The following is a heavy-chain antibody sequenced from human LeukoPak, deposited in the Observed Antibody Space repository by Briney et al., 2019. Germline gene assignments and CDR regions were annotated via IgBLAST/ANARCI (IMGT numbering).Heavy chain of an antibody. Sequence: PGGSLRLSCAASGFTFSSYWMSWVRQAPGKGLEWVANIKQDGSEKYYVDSVKGRFTISRDNSKNTLYLQMNSLRAEDTAVYYCAKVPFIAVAGPSFDYWGQGTLVTVSS. CDR3: AKVPFIAVAGPSFDY. J-gene: IGHJ4*02. CDR2: IKQDGSEK. D-gene: IGHD6-19*01. CDR1: GFTFSSYW. V-gene: IGHV3-7*03.